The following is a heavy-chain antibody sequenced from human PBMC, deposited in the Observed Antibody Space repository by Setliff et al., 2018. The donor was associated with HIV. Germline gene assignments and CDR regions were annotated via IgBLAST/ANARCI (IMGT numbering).Heavy chain of an antibody. V-gene: IGHV4-39*01. CDR2: IYYSGST. D-gene: IGHD2-15*01. Sequence: PSETLSLTCTVSGGSISSGGYYWSWIRQPPGKGLEWIGSIYYSGSTYYNPSLKRRVTISVDTSKNQFSLKLSSVTAADTAVYYCAGLRPVVVYWGQGTLVTVSS. CDR3: AGLRPVVVY. J-gene: IGHJ4*02. CDR1: GGSISSGGYY.